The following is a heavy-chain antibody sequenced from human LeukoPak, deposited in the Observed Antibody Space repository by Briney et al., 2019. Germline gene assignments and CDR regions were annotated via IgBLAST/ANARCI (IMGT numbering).Heavy chain of an antibody. CDR1: GYTFTSYY. D-gene: IGHD6-19*01. V-gene: IGHV1-46*01. J-gene: IGHJ4*02. CDR3: ARDASTKQWLPPYYFDY. CDR2: INPSGGST. Sequence: ASVKVSCKASGYTFTSYYMHWVRQAPGQGLEWMGIINPSGGSTSYAQKFQGRVTMTRDTSTSTVYMELSSLRSEDTAVYYCARDASTKQWLPPYYFDYWGQGTLVTVSS.